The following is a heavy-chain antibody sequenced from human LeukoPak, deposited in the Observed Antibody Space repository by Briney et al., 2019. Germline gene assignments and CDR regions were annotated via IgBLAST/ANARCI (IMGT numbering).Heavy chain of an antibody. D-gene: IGHD3-9*01. J-gene: IGHJ4*02. CDR2: ISGSGGST. CDR3: AKASKYYDILTGPKE. Sequence: GGSLRLSCAASGFNFNTYWMSWVRQAPGKGLEWVSAISGSGGSTYYADSVKGRFTISRDNSKNTLYLQMNSLRAEDTAVYYCAKASKYYDILTGPKEWGQGTLVTVSS. CDR1: GFNFNTYW. V-gene: IGHV3-23*01.